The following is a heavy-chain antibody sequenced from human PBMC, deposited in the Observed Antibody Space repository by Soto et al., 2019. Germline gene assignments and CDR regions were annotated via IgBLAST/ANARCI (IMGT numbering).Heavy chain of an antibody. CDR3: ATTGPY. V-gene: IGHV3-33*01. CDR2: IWFDGSNK. Sequence: QVQLVESGGGVGQPGRSLRLACAASGFTFSSYGMHWVRQAPGKGLEWVAVIWFDGSNKFYADSVNGRFTISRDNSKNTVSLQMNSLRDEDSAAYYCATTGPYWGQGTLVTVSS. J-gene: IGHJ4*02. CDR1: GFTFSSYG.